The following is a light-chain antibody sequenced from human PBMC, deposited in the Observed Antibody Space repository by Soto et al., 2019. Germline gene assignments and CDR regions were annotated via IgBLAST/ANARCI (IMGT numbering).Light chain of an antibody. Sequence: ETVLTQTPRTLSLSTGERATLSCRASQRVRNNYLAWYQQKPGQAPRLLIYGASNRATGIPDRFSVSGSGTAFALTIRRREPEGFAVSNCQQYGRAALTLGRGTKVDI. CDR1: QRVRNNY. J-gene: IGKJ1*01. V-gene: IGKV3-20*01. CDR2: GAS. CDR3: QQYGRAALT.